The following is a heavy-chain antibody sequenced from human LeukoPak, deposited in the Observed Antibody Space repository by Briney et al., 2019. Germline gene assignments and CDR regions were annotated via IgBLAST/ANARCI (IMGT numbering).Heavy chain of an antibody. CDR1: GFTFSSYS. D-gene: IGHD6-13*01. CDR3: ARVWGLAVAGGEIEY. CDR2: ISSSGTTI. V-gene: IGHV3-48*02. Sequence: GGSLRLSCAASGFTFSSYSMNWVRQAPGKGLEWVSYISSSGTTIYYADSVKGRFTISRDNAKNSLYLQMNSLRDEDTAVYYCARVWGLAVAGGEIEYWGQGTLVTVAS. J-gene: IGHJ4*02.